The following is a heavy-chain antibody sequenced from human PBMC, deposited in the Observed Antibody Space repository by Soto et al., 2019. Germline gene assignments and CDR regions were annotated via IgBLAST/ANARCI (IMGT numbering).Heavy chain of an antibody. CDR2: MNAGVGNT. V-gene: IGHV1-3*01. CDR1: GYTFTDYA. Sequence: HVELVQSGADVKKPGASVTISCKASGYTFTDYALHWVRQAPGQRLEWMGWMNAGVGNTLYSQKFQGRITITRDTSASTAYMELNSLISEDTAIYFCARDSGYTFGSLNYWGPGTLVTVSS. CDR3: ARDSGYTFGSLNY. J-gene: IGHJ4*02. D-gene: IGHD5-18*01.